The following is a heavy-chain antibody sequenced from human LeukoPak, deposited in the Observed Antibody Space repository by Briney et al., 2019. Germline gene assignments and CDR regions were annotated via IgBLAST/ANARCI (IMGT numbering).Heavy chain of an antibody. CDR2: IYYSGST. D-gene: IGHD3-10*01. J-gene: IGHJ4*02. CDR1: GGSISSYY. Sequence: SETLSLTCTVSGGSISSYYWSWLRQPPGKGLEGIGYIYYSGSTNYNPSLKSRVTISVDTSKNQFSLKLSSVTAADTAVYYCARGYGSGSSFDYWGQGTLVTVSS. CDR3: ARGYGSGSSFDY. V-gene: IGHV4-59*01.